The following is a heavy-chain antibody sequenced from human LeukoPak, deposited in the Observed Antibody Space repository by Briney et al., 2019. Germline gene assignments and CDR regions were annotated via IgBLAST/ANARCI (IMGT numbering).Heavy chain of an antibody. CDR1: GDSISNLY. CDR2: IFYSGST. D-gene: IGHD6-19*01. Sequence: PSETLSLTCTVSGDSISNLYWTWIRQTPGKGLEWIGYIFYSGSTNYNPSLNSRVTIPIDTSKNQFSLKLTSVTAADTAVYYCAREYSSGWYYIDVWGKGTTVIVSS. CDR3: AREYSSGWYYIDV. V-gene: IGHV4-59*01. J-gene: IGHJ6*03.